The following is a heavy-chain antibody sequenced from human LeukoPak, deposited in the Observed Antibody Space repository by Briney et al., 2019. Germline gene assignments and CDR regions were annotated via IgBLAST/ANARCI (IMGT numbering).Heavy chain of an antibody. D-gene: IGHD1-26*01. CDR2: INEDGSEK. V-gene: IGHV3-7*01. J-gene: IGHJ4*02. CDR3: AREENSGPDY. Sequence: HPGGSLRLSCAASGFTPFSKYWMAWIRQAQGKGLEWVANINEDGSEKHYVDSVKGRFTIFRDNAKNSLFLQMNSLRAEDTAFYYCAREENSGPDYWGQGTLVTVSS. CDR1: GFTPFSKYW.